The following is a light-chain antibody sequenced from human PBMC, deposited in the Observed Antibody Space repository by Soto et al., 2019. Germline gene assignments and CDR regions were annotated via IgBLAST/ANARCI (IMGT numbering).Light chain of an antibody. CDR2: DAS. CDR1: QSISSW. J-gene: IGKJ5*01. V-gene: IGKV1-5*01. Sequence: DIQMTHSPSTLPECVGDRISITRGASQSISSWLAWYQQKPGKAPKLLVYDASSLESGVPSRFSGSGSGTEFTLTISSLQPDDFAVYYCQQSSDWLPITCGQGTRLEIK. CDR3: QQSSDWLPIT.